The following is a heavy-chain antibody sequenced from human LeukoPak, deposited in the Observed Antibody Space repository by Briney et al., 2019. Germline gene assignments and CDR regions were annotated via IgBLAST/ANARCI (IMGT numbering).Heavy chain of an antibody. V-gene: IGHV6-1*01. D-gene: IGHD1-1*01. CDR2: TYYRSKWYN. CDR1: GDSVSSNIAS. J-gene: IGHJ3*02. Sequence: SQNLSLTCAISGDSVSSNIASWNWIRQSPSRGLEWLGRTYYRSKWYNDYAVSVKSRITINPDTSKNQFSLQLNSVTPEDTAVYYCARVYNWNPAGAFDIWGQGTVVTVSS. CDR3: ARVYNWNPAGAFDI.